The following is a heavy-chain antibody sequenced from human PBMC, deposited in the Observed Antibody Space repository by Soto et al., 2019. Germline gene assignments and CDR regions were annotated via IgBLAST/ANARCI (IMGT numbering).Heavy chain of an antibody. CDR1: GYTFTSYG. CDR3: ARDGVGYCISTSCLNWFDP. D-gene: IGHD2-2*03. V-gene: IGHV1-18*01. J-gene: IGHJ5*02. Sequence: GASVKVSCKASGYTFTSYGISWVRQALGQGLEWMGWISAYNGNTNYAQKLQGRVTMTTDTSTSTAYMELRSLRSDDTAVYYCARDGVGYCISTSCLNWFDPWGQGTLVTVSS. CDR2: ISAYNGNT.